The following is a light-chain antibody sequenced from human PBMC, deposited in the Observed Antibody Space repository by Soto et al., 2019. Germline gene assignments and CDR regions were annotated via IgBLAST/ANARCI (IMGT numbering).Light chain of an antibody. J-gene: IGKJ1*01. CDR2: GAS. CDR1: QSVNNNY. CDR3: QQYDSSLPT. Sequence: EIVLTQSPGTLSLSPGERATLSCRASQSVNNNYLAWYQRKPGQAPRLLIYGASNRATDIPYRFSASGSGTDFTLTITRLEPEDFAVYYCQQYDSSLPTFGQGTKVEIK. V-gene: IGKV3-20*01.